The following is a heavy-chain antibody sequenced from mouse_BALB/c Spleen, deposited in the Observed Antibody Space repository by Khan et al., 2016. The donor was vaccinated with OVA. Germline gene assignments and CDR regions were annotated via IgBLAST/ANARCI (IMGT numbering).Heavy chain of an antibody. J-gene: IGHJ3*01. V-gene: IGHV14-1*02. CDR3: ARDGYSPWFAY. CDR2: IDPENGNT. CDR1: GFNIKDYY. Sequence: EVQLVESGAELVRPGALVNLSCKASGFNIKDYYMHWVKQRPEQGLEWIGWIDPENGNTIYDPKFQGKASITTDTSSNTADLQLSSLPYEDTAVYYCARDGYSPWFAYWGQGTLVTVSA. D-gene: IGHD2-3*01.